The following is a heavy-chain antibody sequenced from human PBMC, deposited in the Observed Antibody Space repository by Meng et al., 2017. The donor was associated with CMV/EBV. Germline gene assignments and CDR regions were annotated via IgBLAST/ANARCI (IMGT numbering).Heavy chain of an antibody. CDR1: GFTFGDYS. CDR3: ASIAAPGSESDF. Sequence: GESLKISCTASGFTFGDYSMSWVRPAPGKGLVWVSRINSGGSSTTYADSVKGRFTISRDNAKNTLYLQMNSLRAEDTAVYYCASIAAPGSESDFWGQGTLVTVSS. V-gene: IGHV3-74*01. CDR2: INSGGSST. J-gene: IGHJ4*02. D-gene: IGHD6-13*01.